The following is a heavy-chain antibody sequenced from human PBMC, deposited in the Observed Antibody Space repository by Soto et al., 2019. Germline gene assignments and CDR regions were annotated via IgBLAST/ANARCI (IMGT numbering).Heavy chain of an antibody. CDR3: AKDRWARDSIDV. Sequence: GGSLRLSCGASGFTFGGYGMHWVRQAPGEGLVWVSHINTDGSSTFYADSVKGRFTISRDNAKNSLYLQMSSLTTEDTAVYYCAKDRWARDSIDVWGQGTTVNVSS. CDR1: GFTFGGYG. J-gene: IGHJ6*02. CDR2: INTDGSST. V-gene: IGHV3-74*01.